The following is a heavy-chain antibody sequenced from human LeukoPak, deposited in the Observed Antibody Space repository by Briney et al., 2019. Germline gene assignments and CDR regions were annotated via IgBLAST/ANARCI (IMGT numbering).Heavy chain of an antibody. D-gene: IGHD4-23*01. Sequence: GGCLRLSCAASVFTFSTYSMSWVRQAPGKGLECVSALSGNGNTIYYADCVKGRFTISRDNSKSTLSLQMNSLRAEDTAVYYCAKALYGGHDYWGQGTLVTVSS. CDR2: LSGNGNTI. J-gene: IGHJ4*02. CDR3: AKALYGGHDY. V-gene: IGHV3-23*01. CDR1: VFTFSTYS.